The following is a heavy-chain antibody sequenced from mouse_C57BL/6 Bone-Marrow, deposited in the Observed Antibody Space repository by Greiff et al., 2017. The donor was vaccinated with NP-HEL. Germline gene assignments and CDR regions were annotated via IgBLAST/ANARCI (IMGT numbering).Heavy chain of an antibody. V-gene: IGHV1-81*01. CDR2: IYPRSGNT. CDR3: ARWAYYFDY. Sequence: QVQLQQSGAELARPGASVKLSCKASGYTFTSYGISWVKQRTGQGLEWIGEIYPRSGNTYYTEKFKGKATLTSDKSSSTAYMELRSLTSEDSAVYFCARWAYYFDYWGQGTTLTVSS. CDR1: GYTFTSYG. J-gene: IGHJ2*01.